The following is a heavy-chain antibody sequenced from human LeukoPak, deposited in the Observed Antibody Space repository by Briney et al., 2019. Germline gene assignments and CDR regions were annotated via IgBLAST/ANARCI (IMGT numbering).Heavy chain of an antibody. D-gene: IGHD2-21*02. Sequence: APVKVSCKASGYTFTSYYMHWVRQAPGQGLDWLGWINPDSGGTNYAQKFQGRVTMTRDPSISTAYMELSWLRSDDTAMYYCATSRAQTLAYCGGDCYSGFDYWGQGTLVSVSS. CDR1: GYTFTSYY. J-gene: IGHJ4*02. V-gene: IGHV1-2*02. CDR2: INPDSGGT. CDR3: ATSRAQTLAYCGGDCYSGFDY.